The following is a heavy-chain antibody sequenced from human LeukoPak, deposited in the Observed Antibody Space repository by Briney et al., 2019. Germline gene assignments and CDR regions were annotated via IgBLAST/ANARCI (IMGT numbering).Heavy chain of an antibody. V-gene: IGHV1-2*02. CDR3: ARGATVTTWGPLADAFDI. CDR1: GYTFTGYY. Sequence: ASVKVSCKASGYTFTGYYMHWVRQAPGQGLEWMGWINPNSGGTNYAQKFQGRVTMTRDTSISTAYMELSRLRSDDTAVYYCARGATVTTWGPLADAFDIWGQGTMVTVSS. J-gene: IGHJ3*02. CDR2: INPNSGGT. D-gene: IGHD4-17*01.